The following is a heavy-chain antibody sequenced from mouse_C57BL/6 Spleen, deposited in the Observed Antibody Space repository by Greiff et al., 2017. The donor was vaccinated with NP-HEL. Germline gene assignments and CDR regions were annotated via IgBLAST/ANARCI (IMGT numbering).Heavy chain of an antibody. CDR1: GFTFSDYY. D-gene: IGHD2-1*01. Sequence: EVKVIESEGGLVQPGSSMKLSCTASGFTFSDYYMAWVRQVPEKGLEWVANINYDGSSTYYLDSLKSRFIISRDNAKNILYLQMSSLKSEDTATYYCARVYGNYFWYFDVWGTGTTVTVSS. J-gene: IGHJ1*03. CDR3: ARVYGNYFWYFDV. CDR2: INYDGSST. V-gene: IGHV5-16*01.